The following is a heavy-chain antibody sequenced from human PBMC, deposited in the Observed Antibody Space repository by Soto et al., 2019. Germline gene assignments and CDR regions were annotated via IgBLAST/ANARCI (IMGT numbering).Heavy chain of an antibody. CDR3: ARDDIPGIAVATYGMDV. J-gene: IGHJ6*02. Sequence: QVQLVESGGGVVQPGRSLRLSCAAYGFAFSTYGMHWVRQAPGKGLEWVAVIWYDGNNQYYTDSVEGRFTISRDNSHNTLYLQMNSLRAEDTAVYYCARDDIPGIAVATYGMDVWGQGTAVTVTS. V-gene: IGHV3-33*01. CDR1: GFAFSTYG. CDR2: IWYDGNNQ. D-gene: IGHD6-19*01.